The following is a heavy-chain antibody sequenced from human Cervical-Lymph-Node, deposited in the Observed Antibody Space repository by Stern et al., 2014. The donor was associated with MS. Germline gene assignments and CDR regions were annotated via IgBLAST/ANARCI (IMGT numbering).Heavy chain of an antibody. J-gene: IGHJ5*01. CDR2: INRDGSVT. D-gene: IGHD6-19*01. Sequence: EAQLVESGGGLVQPGGSQRLSCVASGSTFSTSWMSWVRQAPGKGLEWVAKINRDGSVTFYLDSVKGRFTISRDNAKSSLYLEMNSVRAEDTAVYYCTRFLQSGWSDLFDSWGRGTLVTVSS. V-gene: IGHV3-7*01. CDR1: GSTFSTSW. CDR3: TRFLQSGWSDLFDS.